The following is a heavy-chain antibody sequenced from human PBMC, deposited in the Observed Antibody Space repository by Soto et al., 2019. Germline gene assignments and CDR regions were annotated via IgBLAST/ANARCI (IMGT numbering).Heavy chain of an antibody. CDR2: IYSGGRN. Sequence: KTSETLSLTCTVSRGSISSFSWTSIRQPAGKGLEWIGRIYSGGRNNYNPSLSSRVTMSVDTSKNQLYLRLSSVTAADTAMYYCAKGSSRWDYWGPGTLVTVFS. D-gene: IGHD6-13*01. CDR1: RGSISSFS. V-gene: IGHV4-4*07. J-gene: IGHJ4*02. CDR3: AKGSSRWDY.